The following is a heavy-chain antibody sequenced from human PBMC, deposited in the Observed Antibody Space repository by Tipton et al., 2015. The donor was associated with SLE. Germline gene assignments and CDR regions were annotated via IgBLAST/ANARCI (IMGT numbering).Heavy chain of an antibody. CDR2: IYYSGST. CDR1: FGSISSSSYY. J-gene: IGHJ4*02. Sequence: LSLTFPFSFGSISSSSYYWGWIRQPPGKGLEWIGSIYYSGSTYYNPSLKSRVPISVDTSKNQFSLKLSSVTAADTAVYYCARDGLGYCSSTSCYTADYWGQGTLVTVSS. V-gene: IGHV4-39*07. D-gene: IGHD2-2*02. CDR3: ARDGLGYCSSTSCYTADY.